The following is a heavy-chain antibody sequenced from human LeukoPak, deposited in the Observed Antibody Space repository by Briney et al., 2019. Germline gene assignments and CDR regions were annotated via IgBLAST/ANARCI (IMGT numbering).Heavy chain of an antibody. D-gene: IGHD3-10*01. Sequence: SETLSLTCTASGGSISSGGYYWSWIRQPPGKGLEWIGYIYHSGSTYYNPSLKSRVTISVDRSKNQFSLKLSSVTAADTAVYYCATRHYYGSGSADYWGQGTLVTVSS. CDR3: ATRHYYGSGSADY. V-gene: IGHV4-30-2*01. J-gene: IGHJ4*02. CDR2: IYHSGST. CDR1: GGSISSGGYY.